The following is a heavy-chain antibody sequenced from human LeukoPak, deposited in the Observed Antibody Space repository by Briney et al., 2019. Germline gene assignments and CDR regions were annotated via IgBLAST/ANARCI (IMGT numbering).Heavy chain of an antibody. D-gene: IGHD2-8*01. CDR2: INPNSGGT. J-gene: IGHJ6*02. CDR3: ARVSYCTNGVCLYYYYYGMDV. V-gene: IGHV1-2*02. CDR1: GYTFTGYY. Sequence: ASVKVSCKASGYTFTGYYMHWVRQAPGQGLEWMGWINPNSGGTNYAQKFQGRVTMTRDTSISTAYMELSRLRSDDTAVYYCARVSYCTNGVCLYYYYYGMDVWGQGTTVTVSS.